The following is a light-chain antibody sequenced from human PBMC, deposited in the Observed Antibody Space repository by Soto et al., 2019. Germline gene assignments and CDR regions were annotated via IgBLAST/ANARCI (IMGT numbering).Light chain of an antibody. Sequence: QSALTQPRSVSGSPGPSVTISCTGTSSDVGGYNYVSWYQQHPGKAPKLMIYDVSKRPSGVPDRFSGSKSGNTASLTISGLQAEDEADYFCCSYAGSYTRYVFGTGTKLTVL. CDR3: CSYAGSYTRYV. CDR2: DVS. V-gene: IGLV2-11*01. CDR1: SSDVGGYNY. J-gene: IGLJ1*01.